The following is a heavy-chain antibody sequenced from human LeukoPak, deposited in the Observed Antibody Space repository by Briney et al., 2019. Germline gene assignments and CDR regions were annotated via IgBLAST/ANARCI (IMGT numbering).Heavy chain of an antibody. CDR2: IWDDGSNK. CDR3: ARDRGDGYNQWGPFDY. V-gene: IGHV3-33*08. Sequence: GRSLRLSCAASGFTFSSYGMHWVRQAPGKGLEWVAVIWDDGSNKYYADSVKGRFTLSRDNSNNTLYLQMNSLRAEDTAVYYCARDRGDGYNQWGPFDYWGQGTLVTVSS. D-gene: IGHD5-24*01. CDR1: GFTFSSYG. J-gene: IGHJ4*02.